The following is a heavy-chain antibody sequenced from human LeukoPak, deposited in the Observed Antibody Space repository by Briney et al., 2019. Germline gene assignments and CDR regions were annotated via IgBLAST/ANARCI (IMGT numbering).Heavy chain of an antibody. V-gene: IGHV1-2*02. J-gene: IGHJ4*02. Sequence: ASATVSCMASGYTFTGYYMHWVRQAPGQGLEWMGWINPNSGGTNYAQKFQGRVTMTRDTSISTAYMGLSRLRSDDTAVYYCARGGDFWSGYYTKVYWGQGTLVTVSS. CDR1: GYTFTGYY. CDR3: ARGGDFWSGYYTKVY. D-gene: IGHD3-3*01. CDR2: INPNSGGT.